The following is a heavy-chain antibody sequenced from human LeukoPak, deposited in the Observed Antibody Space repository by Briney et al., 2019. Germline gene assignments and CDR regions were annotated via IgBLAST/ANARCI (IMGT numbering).Heavy chain of an antibody. V-gene: IGHV3-23*01. CDR2: ISGSGGST. Sequence: QTGGSLRLSCAASGFTFSSYAMSWVRQAPGKGLEWVSAISGSGGSTYYADSVKGRFTISRDNSKNTLYLQMNSLRAEDTAVYYCAKDHNYDFWSGYYQDYWGQGTLVTVSS. J-gene: IGHJ4*02. CDR3: AKDHNYDFWSGYYQDY. D-gene: IGHD3-3*01. CDR1: GFTFSSYA.